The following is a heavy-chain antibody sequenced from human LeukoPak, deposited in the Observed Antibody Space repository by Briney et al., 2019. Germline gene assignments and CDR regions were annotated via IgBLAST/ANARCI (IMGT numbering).Heavy chain of an antibody. Sequence: GGSLRLSCAASGFTFSSYWMHWVRQAPGKGLVWVSRINSDGSSTSYADSVKGRFTISRDDSKSIAYLQMNSLKTEDTAVYYCSPYPNYYDSSGYLNFDYWGQGTLVTVSS. J-gene: IGHJ4*02. CDR2: INSDGSST. V-gene: IGHV3-74*01. D-gene: IGHD3-22*01. CDR1: GFTFSSYW. CDR3: SPYPNYYDSSGYLNFDY.